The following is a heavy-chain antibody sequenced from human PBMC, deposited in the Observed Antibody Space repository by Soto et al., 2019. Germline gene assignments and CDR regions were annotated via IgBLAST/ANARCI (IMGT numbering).Heavy chain of an antibody. J-gene: IGHJ4*02. CDR1: GYTFTNYG. CDR2: ISANDGNT. D-gene: IGHD1-1*01. V-gene: IGHV1-18*01. Sequence: GASVKVSCKASGYTFTNYGISWVRQAPGQGLERMGWISANDGNTDYAQKLQGRVTMTTDTSTNTAYMELRSLRSDDTAVYYCARELHTTRDDYWGQGTLVTVSS. CDR3: ARELHTTRDDY.